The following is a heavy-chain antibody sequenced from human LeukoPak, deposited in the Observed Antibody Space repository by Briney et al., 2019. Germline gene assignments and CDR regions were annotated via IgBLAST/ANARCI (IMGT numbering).Heavy chain of an antibody. CDR1: GGSISGYH. CDR3: ARGYSYNSYYFDY. D-gene: IGHD5-18*01. J-gene: IGHJ4*02. CDR2: IYYSGST. V-gene: IGHV4-59*13. Sequence: SETPSLTCTVSGGSISGYHWSWLRQPPGKGLEWIGDIYYSGSTNYSPSLKSRVTISVDTTKNQFSLKLSSVTAADTAIYYCARGYSYNSYYFDYWGQGSLVSVSS.